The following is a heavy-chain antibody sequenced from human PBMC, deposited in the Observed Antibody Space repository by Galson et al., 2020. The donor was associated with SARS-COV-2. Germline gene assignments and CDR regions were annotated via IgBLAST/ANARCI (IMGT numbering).Heavy chain of an antibody. Sequence: ASVKASCQASGYTFTSYYIHWVRQAPGQGLEWMGIINPSGGGTTYAQKFQGRVTMTRDTSTSTVYMELSSLRSEDTAVYYCARDSQGGNDYNYVLFWGQGTLVTVSS. D-gene: IGHD4-4*01. J-gene: IGHJ4*02. CDR3: ARDSQGGNDYNYVLF. V-gene: IGHV1-46*01. CDR2: INPSGGGT. CDR1: GYTFTSYY.